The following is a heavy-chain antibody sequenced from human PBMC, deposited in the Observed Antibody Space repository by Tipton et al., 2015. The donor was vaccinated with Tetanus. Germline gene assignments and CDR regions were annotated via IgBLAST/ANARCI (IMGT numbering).Heavy chain of an antibody. V-gene: IGHV4-30-4*01. Sequence: LRLSCTVSGDSISSSYWSWIRQPPGKGLEWIAFIHHSGLAFSKPSLKSRVSISIDTSQNQFSLRLTSVTAVDTAVYFCARNVYTVTNDAFDIWGHGTLVNVSS. CDR1: GDSISSSY. CDR3: ARNVYTVTNDAFDI. D-gene: IGHD4-11*01. CDR2: IHHSGLA. J-gene: IGHJ3*02.